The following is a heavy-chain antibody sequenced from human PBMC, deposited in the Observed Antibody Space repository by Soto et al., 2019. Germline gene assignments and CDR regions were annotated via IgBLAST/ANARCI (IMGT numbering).Heavy chain of an antibody. CDR1: GFTFSTYS. D-gene: IGHD3-22*01. J-gene: IGHJ4*02. CDR3: ASGFYDGGGYYGSSLNF. Sequence: EVQLVESGGGLLQPGGSLRLSCTASGFTFSTYSMNWVRQAPGKGLQWVSYISSSSHIIYYADSVKGRFTISRDNAKNSLYLQMNSLRDEDTAVYYCASGFYDGGGYYGSSLNFWGQGTLVTVSS. V-gene: IGHV3-48*02. CDR2: ISSSSHII.